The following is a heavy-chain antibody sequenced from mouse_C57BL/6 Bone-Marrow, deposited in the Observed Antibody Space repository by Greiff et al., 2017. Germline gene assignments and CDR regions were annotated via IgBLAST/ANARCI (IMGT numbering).Heavy chain of an antibody. CDR2: IYPRSGNT. V-gene: IGHV1-81*01. CDR1: GYTFTSYG. J-gene: IGHJ1*03. D-gene: IGHD1-1*01. Sequence: VQLQQSGAELARPGASVKLSCKASGYTFTSYGISWVKQRTGQGLEWIGEIYPRSGNTYYNEKFKGKATLTAYKASSTAYMGLRSLTSEDSAVYVSEHYYGSSSWYFEVWGTGTTVTVSS. CDR3: EHYYGSSSWYFEV.